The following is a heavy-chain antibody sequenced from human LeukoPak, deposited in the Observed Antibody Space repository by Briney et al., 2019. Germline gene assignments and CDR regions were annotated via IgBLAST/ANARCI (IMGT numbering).Heavy chain of an antibody. CDR2: INPNSGGT. J-gene: IGHJ6*02. CDR3: ATHPPGNYDFWSGYYDAPTSYYGMDV. Sequence: ASVKVSCKASGYTFTGYYMHWVRQAPGQGLEWMGRINPNSGGTNYAQKFQGRVTMTRDTSISAAYMELSRLRSDDTAVYYRATHPPGNYDFWSGYYDAPTSYYGMDVWGQGTTVTVSS. V-gene: IGHV1-2*06. CDR1: GYTFTGYY. D-gene: IGHD3-3*01.